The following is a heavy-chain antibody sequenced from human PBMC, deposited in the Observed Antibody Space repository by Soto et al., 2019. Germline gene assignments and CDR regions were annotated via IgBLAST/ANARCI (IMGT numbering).Heavy chain of an antibody. J-gene: IGHJ4*02. CDR1: GFTFSSYA. Sequence: GGSLRLSCAASGFTFSSYAMHWVRQAPGKGLEWVAVISYDGSNKYYADSVKGRFTISRDNSKNTLYLQMNSLRAEDTAVYYCARDSSSGWTPPPFYWGQGTLVTVSS. D-gene: IGHD6-19*01. CDR3: ARDSSSGWTPPPFY. CDR2: ISYDGSNK. V-gene: IGHV3-30-3*01.